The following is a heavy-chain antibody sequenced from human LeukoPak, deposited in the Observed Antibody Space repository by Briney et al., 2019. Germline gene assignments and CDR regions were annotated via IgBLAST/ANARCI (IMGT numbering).Heavy chain of an antibody. V-gene: IGHV4-59*01. J-gene: IGHJ4*02. Sequence: SETLSLTCTVSGGSISSYYWSWIRPPTGKGLEWIGYIYYSGSTNYNPSLKSRVTISVDTSKNQFSLKLSSVTAADTAVYYCARDSPAKLVPFDYWGQGTLVTVSS. CDR3: ARDSPAKLVPFDY. CDR1: GGSISSYY. D-gene: IGHD6-6*01. CDR2: IYYSGST.